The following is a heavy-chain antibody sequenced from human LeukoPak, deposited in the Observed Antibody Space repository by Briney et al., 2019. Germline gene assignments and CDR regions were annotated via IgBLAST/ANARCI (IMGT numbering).Heavy chain of an antibody. CDR2: ISSSGGTQ. Sequence: GGSLRLSCAASGFTFSSYEMNWVRQAPGKGLEWVSYISSSGGTQYYADSMKGRFTISRDNAKNSLYLQMNSLRAEDTALYYCARDRSGCIHSPIDYWGQGTLVTVSS. V-gene: IGHV3-48*03. CDR1: GFTFSSYE. CDR3: ARDRSGCIHSPIDY. D-gene: IGHD5-12*01. J-gene: IGHJ4*02.